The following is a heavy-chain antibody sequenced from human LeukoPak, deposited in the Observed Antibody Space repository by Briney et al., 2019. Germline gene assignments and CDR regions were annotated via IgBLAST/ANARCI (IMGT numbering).Heavy chain of an antibody. CDR2: IYHSGGT. V-gene: IGHV4-38-2*01. CDR1: GYSISSGYY. Sequence: PSETLSLTCAVSGYSISSGYYWGWIRQPPGKGLEWIGSIYHSGGTYYNPSLKSRVTISVDTSKNQFSLKLSSVTAADTAVYYCARPVYDFWSGLNWFDPWGQGTLVTVSS. CDR3: ARPVYDFWSGLNWFDP. D-gene: IGHD3-3*01. J-gene: IGHJ5*02.